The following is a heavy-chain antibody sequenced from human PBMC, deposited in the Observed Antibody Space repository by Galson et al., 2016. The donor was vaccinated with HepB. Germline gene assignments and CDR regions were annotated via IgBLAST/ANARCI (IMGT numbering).Heavy chain of an antibody. D-gene: IGHD3-9*01. J-gene: IGHJ4*02. CDR3: AHKLWLGHFYY. CDR2: IYWNEDK. V-gene: IGHV2-5*01. Sequence: LVKPTQTLTLTCTFSGFSLSTSGVGVGWIRQPPGKALEWLAVIYWNEDKRYSPSLKSRLTITKDTSKNQMVLTMTNMDPVDTATHYCAHKLWLGHFYYWGQGTLVTVSA. CDR1: GFSLSTSGVG.